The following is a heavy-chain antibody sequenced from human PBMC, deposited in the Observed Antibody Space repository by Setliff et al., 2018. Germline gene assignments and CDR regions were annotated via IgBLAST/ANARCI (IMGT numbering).Heavy chain of an antibody. CDR3: ARDRVVVLAGRRGFYFDY. CDR2: LYTSGDT. Sequence: LSLTCTVSGGSLSSHYWTWIRQPAGKGLEWIGRLYTSGDTNYNPSLKSRVSMSLDTSKNQFSLKLSSVTAADTAVYYCARDRVVVLAGRRGFYFDYWGQGTLVTVSS. V-gene: IGHV4-4*07. J-gene: IGHJ4*02. CDR1: GGSLSSHY. D-gene: IGHD2-15*01.